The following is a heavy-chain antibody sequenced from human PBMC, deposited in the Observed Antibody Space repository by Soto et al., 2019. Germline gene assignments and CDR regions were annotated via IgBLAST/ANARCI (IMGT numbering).Heavy chain of an antibody. CDR2: IYYSGST. CDR1: GGSISSGGYY. J-gene: IGHJ5*02. V-gene: IGHV4-31*03. D-gene: IGHD3-10*01. CDR3: ARLSGVVGYNWFDP. Sequence: SETLSLTCTVSGGSISSGGYYWSWIRQHPGKGLEWIGYIYYSGSTYYNPSLKSRVTISVDTSKNQFSLKLSSVTAADTAVYYCARLSGVVGYNWFDPWGQGTLVTVSS.